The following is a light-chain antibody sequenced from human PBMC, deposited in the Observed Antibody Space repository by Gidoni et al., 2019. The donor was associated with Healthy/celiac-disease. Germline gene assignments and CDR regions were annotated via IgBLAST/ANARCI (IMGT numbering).Light chain of an antibody. CDR1: QSVSSN. J-gene: IGKJ5*01. Sequence: EIVITQSPATLSVSPVERATLSCRASQSVSSNLASYQQKPGQAPRHLIYGASTRATGSPARFSGSGSGTEFTLTISSMQSEDFAVDYCQQYNNWTPITFGQGTRLEIK. CDR2: GAS. CDR3: QQYNNWTPIT. V-gene: IGKV3-15*01.